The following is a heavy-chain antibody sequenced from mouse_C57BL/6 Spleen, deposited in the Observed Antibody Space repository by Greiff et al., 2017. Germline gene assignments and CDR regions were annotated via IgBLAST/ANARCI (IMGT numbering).Heavy chain of an antibody. V-gene: IGHV1-39*01. J-gene: IGHJ2*01. CDR3: ARYYDYDNYFDY. Sequence: VHVKQSGPELVKPGASVKISCKASGYSFTDYNLNWVKQSNGKSLEWIGVINPNYGTTSYNQKFKGKATLTVDQSSSTAYMQLNSLTSEDSAVYYCARYYDYDNYFDYWGQGTTLTVSS. D-gene: IGHD2-4*01. CDR1: GYSFTDYN. CDR2: INPNYGTT.